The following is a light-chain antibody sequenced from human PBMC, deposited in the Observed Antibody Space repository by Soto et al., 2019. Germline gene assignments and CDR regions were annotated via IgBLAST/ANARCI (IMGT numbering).Light chain of an antibody. CDR2: GAS. CDR1: QSVSSSY. J-gene: IGKJ1*01. CDR3: QQYGSSPWT. V-gene: IGKV3-20*01. Sequence: EIVLTQSPGTLSLSPGESATLSCRASQSVSSSYLAWYQQKPGQAPRLLIYGASSRATGIPDRFSGSGSGTDVTLTISRLEPEDFAVYYCQQYGSSPWTFGQGTKVEIK.